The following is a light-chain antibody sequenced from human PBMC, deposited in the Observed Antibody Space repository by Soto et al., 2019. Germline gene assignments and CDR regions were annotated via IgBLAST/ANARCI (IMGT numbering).Light chain of an antibody. V-gene: IGKV3-20*01. CDR2: GAS. CDR1: QSVTSK. CDR3: HLDGDLPIT. J-gene: IGKJ5*01. Sequence: EIVLTQSPGTLSLSPGERATLSCGASQSVTSKLAWYQQKPGQAPRLLISGASNRATGIPDRVTGSGAGTDFTLSTDWRVQIYLAMYVCHLDGDLPITFGLGTRLEIK.